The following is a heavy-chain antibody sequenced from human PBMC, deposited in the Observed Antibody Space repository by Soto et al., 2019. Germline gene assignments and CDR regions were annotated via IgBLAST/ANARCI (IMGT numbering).Heavy chain of an antibody. CDR3: ARVCSGGSCYSSSYYGMDV. D-gene: IGHD2-15*01. J-gene: IGHJ6*02. Sequence: EVQLVESGGGLVQPGGSLRLSCAASGFTFSSYDMHWVRQATGKGLEWVSAIGTAGDTYYPGSVKGRFTISRENAKNSLYLQMNSLRAEDTAVYYCARVCSGGSCYSSSYYGMDVWGQGTTVTVSS. CDR1: GFTFSSYD. CDR2: IGTAGDT. V-gene: IGHV3-13*01.